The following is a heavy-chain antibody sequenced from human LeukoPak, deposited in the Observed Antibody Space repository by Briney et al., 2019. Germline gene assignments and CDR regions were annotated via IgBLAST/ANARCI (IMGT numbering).Heavy chain of an antibody. J-gene: IGHJ3*02. CDR1: GGSISSYY. V-gene: IGHV4-59*01. CDR2: IYYSGST. D-gene: IGHD3-10*01. Sequence: SETLSLTCTVSGGSISSYYWSWIRQPPGKGLEWIGYIYYSGSTNYNPSLKSRVTISVDTSKNQFSLKLSSVTAADTAVYYCARGGDTMVRGVSAFDIWGQGTMVTVSS. CDR3: ARGGDTMVRGVSAFDI.